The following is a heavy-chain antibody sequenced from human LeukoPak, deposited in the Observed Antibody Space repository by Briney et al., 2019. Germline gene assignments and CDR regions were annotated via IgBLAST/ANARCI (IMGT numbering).Heavy chain of an antibody. D-gene: IGHD2-8*01. CDR3: ARGGSTNGNNWLDP. CDR2: VYTSGTT. V-gene: IGHV4-4*07. J-gene: IGHJ5*02. Sequence: PSETLSLTCTVSGVSISSSWWNWIRQPAGKGLEWFGRVYTSGTTNYNPSLKSRVTVSIDTSRSQFSLKLTSVTAADTAVYYCARGGSTNGNNWLDPWGQGTLVTVSS. CDR1: GVSISSSW.